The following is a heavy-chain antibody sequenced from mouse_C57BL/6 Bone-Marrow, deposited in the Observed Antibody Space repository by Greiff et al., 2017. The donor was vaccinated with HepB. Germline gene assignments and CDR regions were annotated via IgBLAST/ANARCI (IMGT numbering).Heavy chain of an antibody. CDR2: INSDGGRI. D-gene: IGHD1-1*01. V-gene: IGHV5-6-3*01. J-gene: IGHJ4*01. CDR1: GFTFSSYG. Sequence: EVQGVESGGGLVQPGGSLKLSCAASGFTFSSYGMSWVRQTPDKRLELVAIINSDGGRIYYPDSVKGRFTISRDNANNTLYLQMRSLRSEDTAMYYCAREGSIYNAVYYWGQGTSVTVSS. CDR3: AREGSIYNAVYY.